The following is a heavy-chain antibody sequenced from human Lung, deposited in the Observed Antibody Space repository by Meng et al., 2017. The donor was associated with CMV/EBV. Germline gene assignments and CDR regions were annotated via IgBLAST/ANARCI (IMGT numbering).Heavy chain of an antibody. CDR2: MYYSGST. V-gene: IGHV4-59*01. CDR1: GDSMNNYY. CDR3: AGGGRGAAAGQDY. D-gene: IGHD6-13*01. J-gene: IGHJ4*02. Sequence: SCTVSGDSMNNYYWNWIRQPPGKGLEWIGYMYYSGSTNYNPSLKSRVTISVDTSKNQFSLILSSVTAADTAVYYCAGGGRGAAAGQDYWGQGTLVTVSS.